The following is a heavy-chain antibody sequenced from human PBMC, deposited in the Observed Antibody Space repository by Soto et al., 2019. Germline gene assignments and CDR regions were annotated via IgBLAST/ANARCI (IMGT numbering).Heavy chain of an antibody. V-gene: IGHV3-53*01. CDR3: ARDRLVPAANRAFYYYGMDG. J-gene: IGHJ6*02. CDR1: GFTVSSNY. D-gene: IGHD2-2*01. CDR2: IYSGGST. Sequence: PGGSLRLSCAASGFTVSSNYMSWVRQAPGKGLEWVSVIYSGGSTYYADSVKGRFTISRDNSKNTLYLQMNSLRAEDTAVYYCARDRLVPAANRAFYYYGMDGWGQGTTVTVAS.